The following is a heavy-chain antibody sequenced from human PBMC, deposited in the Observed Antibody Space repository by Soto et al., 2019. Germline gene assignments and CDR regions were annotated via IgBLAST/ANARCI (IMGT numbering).Heavy chain of an antibody. CDR1: GFTFGDYA. Sequence: GGSLRLSCTASGFTFGDYAMSWFRQAPGKGLEWVGFIRSKAYGGTTEYAASVKGRFTISRDDSKSIAYLQMNSLKTEDTAVYYCTRDSLYSSSWYLARGYYYGMDVWGQGTTVTVSS. V-gene: IGHV3-49*03. CDR2: IRSKAYGGTT. J-gene: IGHJ6*02. D-gene: IGHD6-13*01. CDR3: TRDSLYSSSWYLARGYYYGMDV.